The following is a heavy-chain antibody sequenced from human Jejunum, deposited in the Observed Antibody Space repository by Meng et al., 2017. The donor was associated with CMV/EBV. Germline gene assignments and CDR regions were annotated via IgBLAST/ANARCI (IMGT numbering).Heavy chain of an antibody. V-gene: IGHV4-4*09. Sequence: QVTLQESGPGLVRPSETLSLTCSVSGGSVSKYYWGWIRQTPGGGLEWLGYIYNSGDIYYNPFLEGRVTISTDTSKNQFSLTLSSVTAEDTAVYFCARGSIFVSFDSWGQGTLVTVSS. D-gene: IGHD3-3*01. CDR2: IYNSGDI. J-gene: IGHJ4*02. CDR1: GGSVSKYY. CDR3: ARGSIFVSFDS.